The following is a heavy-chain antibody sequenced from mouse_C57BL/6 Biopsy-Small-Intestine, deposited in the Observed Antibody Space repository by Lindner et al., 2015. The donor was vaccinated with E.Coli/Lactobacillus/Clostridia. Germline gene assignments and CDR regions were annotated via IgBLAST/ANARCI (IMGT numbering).Heavy chain of an antibody. V-gene: IGHV1S29*02. Sequence: SVKVSCKASGYTFTNYDIEWVRQTTGQGLEWMGYMNANSGHTGYVQKFQGRVTMTWDTSINTAYMELSSLTPEDTAVYYCARYHPSIRNSFDIWGQGTMVTVSS. J-gene: IGHJ3*01. CDR1: GYTFTNYD. CDR3: ARYHPSIRNSFDI. D-gene: IGHD2-10*02. CDR2: MNANSGHT.